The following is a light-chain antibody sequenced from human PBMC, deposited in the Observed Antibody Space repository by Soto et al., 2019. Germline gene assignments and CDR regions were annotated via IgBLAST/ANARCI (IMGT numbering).Light chain of an antibody. CDR3: AAWDYSLFWV. Sequence: QSVLTQPPSASGTPGQRVTISCSGGSSNIGDNTVNWYQQLPGTAPKLLIYSNNQRPSGVPDRFSGSKSGTSASLAISGLQSEDEADYYCAAWDYSLFWVFGGGTKLTVL. V-gene: IGLV1-44*01. CDR1: SSNIGDNT. J-gene: IGLJ3*02. CDR2: SNN.